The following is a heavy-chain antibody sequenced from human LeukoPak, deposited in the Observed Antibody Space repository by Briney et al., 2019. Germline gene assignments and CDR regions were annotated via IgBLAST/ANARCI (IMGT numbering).Heavy chain of an antibody. J-gene: IGHJ4*02. D-gene: IGHD2-21*01. CDR1: GFTFSSYE. CDR2: ISSSGSTI. Sequence: GGSLRLSCAASGFTFSSYEMNWVRQAPGKGLEWVSYISSSGSTIYYADSVKGRFTISRDNAKNSLYLQMNSLRAEDTAVYYCAKAPVTSCRGAYCYPFDYWGQGTLVTVSS. CDR3: AKAPVTSCRGAYCYPFDY. V-gene: IGHV3-48*03.